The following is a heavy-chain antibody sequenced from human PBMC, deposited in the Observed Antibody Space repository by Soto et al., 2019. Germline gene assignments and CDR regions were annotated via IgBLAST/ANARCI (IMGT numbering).Heavy chain of an antibody. CDR3: ARSGIPPAGTLRIDY. V-gene: IGHV1-18*01. D-gene: IGHD6-13*01. J-gene: IGHJ4*02. Sequence: ASVKVSCKASGYTFTRYGISWVRQAPGQGLERMGWISAYNGNTNYAQKLQGRVTMTTDTSTGTAYMELRSLRSDDTAVYYCARSGIPPAGTLRIDYWGQGNLVTV. CDR2: ISAYNGNT. CDR1: GYTFTRYG.